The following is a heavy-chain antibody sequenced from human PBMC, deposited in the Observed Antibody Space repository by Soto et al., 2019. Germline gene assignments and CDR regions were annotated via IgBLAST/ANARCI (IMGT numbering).Heavy chain of an antibody. CDR1: GGSISSGGYY. J-gene: IGHJ6*02. CDR2: IYYSGST. CDR3: ARDPAVSTIAAAGTDYYYGMDV. Sequence: SETLSLTCTVSGGSISSGGYYWSRIRQHPGKGLEWIGYIYYSGSTYYNPSLKSRVTISVDTSKNQFSLKLSSVTAADTAVYYCARDPAVSTIAAAGTDYYYGMDVWGQGTTVTV. D-gene: IGHD6-13*01. V-gene: IGHV4-31*03.